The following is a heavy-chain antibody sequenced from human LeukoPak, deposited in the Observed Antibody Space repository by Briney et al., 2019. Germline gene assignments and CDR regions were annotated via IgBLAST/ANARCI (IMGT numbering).Heavy chain of an antibody. Sequence: SETLSLTCTVSGGSVSSGSSYWAWIRQPPGRGLEWIGSVYYSGTTYYNTSLESRATISEDTSRNRFSLMLSSVTAADTAVYYCVRQNSDYYYYYLDVWGEGTTVIVSS. J-gene: IGHJ6*03. CDR3: VRQNSDYYYYYLDV. CDR1: GGSVSSGSSY. CDR2: VYYSGTT. D-gene: IGHD1-7*01. V-gene: IGHV4-39*01.